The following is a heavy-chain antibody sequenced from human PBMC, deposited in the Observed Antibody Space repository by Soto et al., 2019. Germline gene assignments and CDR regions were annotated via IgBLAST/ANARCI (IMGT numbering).Heavy chain of an antibody. J-gene: IGHJ6*02. V-gene: IGHV3-21*01. D-gene: IGHD2-2*01. CDR2: ISSSSSYI. CDR3: ASGGYCSSTSCHYNYGMDV. Sequence: GSLRLSCAASGFTFSSYSMNWVRQAPGKGLEWVSSISSSSSYIYYADSVKGRLTISRDNAKNSLYLQMNSLRAEDTAVYYCASGGYCSSTSCHYNYGMDVWGQGTTVTVSS. CDR1: GFTFSSYS.